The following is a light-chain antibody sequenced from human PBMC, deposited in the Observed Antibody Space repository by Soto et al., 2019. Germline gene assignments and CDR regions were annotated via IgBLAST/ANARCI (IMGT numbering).Light chain of an antibody. J-gene: IGKJ4*01. CDR3: QQLNSYPLT. CDR2: AAS. CDR1: QGISSY. V-gene: IGKV1-9*01. Sequence: DIQLTQSPSFLSASVGDRVTITCRASQGISSYLAWYQQKPGKAPKLLIYAASTLHSGVPSRFSGSGSGTEFTLTISSLQPEDFATYYGQQLNSYPLTFGGGTKVEIK.